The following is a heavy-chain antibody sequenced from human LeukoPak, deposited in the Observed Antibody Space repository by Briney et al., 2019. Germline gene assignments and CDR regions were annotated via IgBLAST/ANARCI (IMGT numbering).Heavy chain of an antibody. V-gene: IGHV3-7*01. Sequence: GGSLRLSCAASGFTFSTSWLSWLRQAPGEGLEWVAHIKPDASEKYYVDSVKGRFTISRDNAKNSLDLQMNNLRAEDTAVYYSVTWYSNSNYWGQGALVTVSS. CDR2: IKPDASEK. CDR1: GFTFSTSW. D-gene: IGHD1-26*01. CDR3: VTWYSNSNY. J-gene: IGHJ4*02.